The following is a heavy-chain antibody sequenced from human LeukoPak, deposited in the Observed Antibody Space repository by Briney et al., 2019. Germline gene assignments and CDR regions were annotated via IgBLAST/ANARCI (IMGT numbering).Heavy chain of an antibody. V-gene: IGHV3-66*02. CDR1: GFTVSSNY. CDR3: ARDLIAAAGFYYYGMDV. J-gene: IGHJ6*02. Sequence: QSGGSLRLSCAASGFTVSSNYMSWVRQAPGKGLEWVSVIYSGGSTYYADSVKGRFTISRDNSKNTLYLQMNSLRAEDTAVHYCARDLIAAAGFYYYGMDVWGQGTTVTVSS. CDR2: IYSGGST. D-gene: IGHD6-13*01.